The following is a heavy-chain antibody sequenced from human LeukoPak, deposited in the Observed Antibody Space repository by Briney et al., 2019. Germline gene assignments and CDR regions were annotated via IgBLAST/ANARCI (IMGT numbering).Heavy chain of an antibody. CDR3: AREYYYGSGSYSDNWFDP. Sequence: ASVKVSCKASGYTFRDFGISWVRQAPGQGLEWMGWITTYNGNTNYIQKLQGRVTMTTDTSTSTAYMELRSLRSDDTAVYYCAREYYYGSGSYSDNWFDPWGQGTLVTVSS. D-gene: IGHD3-10*01. CDR1: GYTFRDFG. V-gene: IGHV1-18*01. J-gene: IGHJ5*02. CDR2: ITTYNGNT.